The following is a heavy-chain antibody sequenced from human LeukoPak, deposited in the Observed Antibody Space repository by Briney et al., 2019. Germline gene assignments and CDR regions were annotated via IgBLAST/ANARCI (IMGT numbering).Heavy chain of an antibody. J-gene: IGHJ6*02. CDR2: ITNNGSTI. Sequence: PGGSLRLSCAASGFTFDDYAMHWVRQAPGKGLEWVSYITNNGSTIYYADSVKGRFTISRDKAENSLYLQMNSLRAEDTAIYYCARDQWLAYYYHGMDVWGQGTTVTVSS. CDR3: ARDQWLAYYYHGMDV. D-gene: IGHD6-19*01. V-gene: IGHV3-48*03. CDR1: GFTFDDYA.